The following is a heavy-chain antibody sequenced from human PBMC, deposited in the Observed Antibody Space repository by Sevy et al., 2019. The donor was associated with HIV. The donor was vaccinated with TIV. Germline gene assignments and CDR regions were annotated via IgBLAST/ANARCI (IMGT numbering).Heavy chain of an antibody. D-gene: IGHD2-8*02. Sequence: GGSLRLSCAPSGFTFTYAWMAWVRQSPGKGLEWVGRIKSKADGGTVEYAAPVKGRFTISRDDSKNRLYLEMNSLKTEDTAVYYCSTDPIILLLVTDGMDVWGQGTTVTVSS. V-gene: IGHV3-15*01. CDR2: IKSKADGGTV. CDR3: STDPIILLLVTDGMDV. J-gene: IGHJ6*02. CDR1: GFTFTYAW.